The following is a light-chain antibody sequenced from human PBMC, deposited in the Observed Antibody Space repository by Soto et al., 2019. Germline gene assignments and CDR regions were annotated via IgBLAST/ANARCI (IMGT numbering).Light chain of an antibody. J-gene: IGKJ4*02. CDR2: GAS. CDR3: QQYNNWPPLS. V-gene: IGKV3D-15*01. Sequence: EIVMTQSPATLSVSPGERATLSCRASQSVSSNLAWYHQKPGQAPRLLIYGASSRATSIPARFSGSWSGTEFTLTNSSLQSEEFAVYYCQQYNNWPPLSFGGGTKVEIK. CDR1: QSVSSN.